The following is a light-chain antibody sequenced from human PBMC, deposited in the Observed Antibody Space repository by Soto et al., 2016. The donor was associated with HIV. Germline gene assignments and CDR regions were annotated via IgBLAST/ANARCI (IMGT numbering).Light chain of an antibody. Sequence: DTQMTQSPSTLSASVGDRVTITCRVSQSVSWWLAWYQQKPGKAPKLLMYKASTLESGVPLRFSGSGSGTEFTLTVSSLQPDDFATYYCQQYYDGWTFGQGTKV. J-gene: IGKJ1*01. V-gene: IGKV1-5*03. CDR3: QQYYDGWT. CDR1: QSVSWW. CDR2: KAS.